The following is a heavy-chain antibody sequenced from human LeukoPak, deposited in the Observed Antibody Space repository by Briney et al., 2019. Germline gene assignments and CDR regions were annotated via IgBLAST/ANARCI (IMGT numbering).Heavy chain of an antibody. D-gene: IGHD3-10*01. CDR1: GGSFSGHY. CDR3: ARPRYGSGSLDS. Sequence: PSETLSLTCAVYGGSFSGHYWTWVRQPPGMGLEWIGEINHSGSTTYNPSLNTRVTISVDTSKNQISLKLSSVTAADTAVYYCARPRYGSGSLDSWGQGTLVTVSS. V-gene: IGHV4-34*01. J-gene: IGHJ4*02. CDR2: INHSGST.